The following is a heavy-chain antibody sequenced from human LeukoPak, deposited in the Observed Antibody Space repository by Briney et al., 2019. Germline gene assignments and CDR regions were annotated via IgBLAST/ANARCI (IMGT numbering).Heavy chain of an antibody. J-gene: IGHJ3*02. V-gene: IGHV1-69*04. CDR2: IIPILGIA. CDR1: GGTFSSYT. CDR3: ARDVAEDAFDI. D-gene: IGHD1-14*01. Sequence: VASVKVSCKASGGTFSSYTISWVRQAPGQGLEWMGRIIPILGIANYAQKFQGRVTITADKSTSTAYMELSSLRSEDTAVHYCARDVAEDAFDIWGQGTMVTVSS.